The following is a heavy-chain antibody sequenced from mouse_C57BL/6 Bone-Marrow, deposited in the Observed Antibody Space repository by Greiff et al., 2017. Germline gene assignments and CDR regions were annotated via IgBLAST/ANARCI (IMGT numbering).Heavy chain of an antibody. D-gene: IGHD1-1*01. CDR2: IYPRSGNT. CDR1: GYTFTSSG. V-gene: IGHV1-81*01. CDR3: ARARETTVVAPRYFDV. J-gene: IGHJ1*03. Sequence: QVQLQQSGAELARPGASVKLSCKASGYTFTSSGISWVKQRTGQGLEWIGEIYPRSGNTYYNEKFKGKATLTADKSSSTAYMELRSLTSEDSAVYFCARARETTVVAPRYFDVWGTGTTVTVSS.